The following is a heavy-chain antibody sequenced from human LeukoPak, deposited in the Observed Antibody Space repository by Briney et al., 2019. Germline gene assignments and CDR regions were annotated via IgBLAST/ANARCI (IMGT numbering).Heavy chain of an antibody. J-gene: IGHJ6*02. CDR3: ARDTRTMTAATRGQHYYYGLDV. V-gene: IGHV1-46*01. D-gene: IGHD4-17*01. Sequence: ASVRVSCKASGYTFTNYYLHWVRQAPGHGLEWMAIINPSDGGTYYEQKLQGRVTVTRDTSTSTVYMELSNLRSEDTAVYYCARDTRTMTAATRGQHYYYGLDVWGQGTTVTVSS. CDR1: GYTFTNYY. CDR2: INPSDGGT.